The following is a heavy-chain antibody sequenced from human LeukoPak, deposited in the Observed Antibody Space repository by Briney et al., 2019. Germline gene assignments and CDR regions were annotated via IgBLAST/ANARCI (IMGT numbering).Heavy chain of an antibody. V-gene: IGHV3-23*01. CDR1: GFTFSSYA. J-gene: IGHJ4*02. CDR2: ISGSGGST. Sequence: GGSLRLSCAASGFTFSSYAMSWVRQAPGKGLEWVSVISGSGGSTHYTDPVNGRFTISRDNSKSTLSLQMNSLRAEDTAVYYCAKDLKGIAAAGTHWGQGTLVTVSS. CDR3: AKDLKGIAAAGTH. D-gene: IGHD6-13*01.